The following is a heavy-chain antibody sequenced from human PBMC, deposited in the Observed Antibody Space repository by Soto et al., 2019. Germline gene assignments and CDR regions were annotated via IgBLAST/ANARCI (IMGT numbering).Heavy chain of an antibody. J-gene: IGHJ6*02. CDR1: GGSISSGDYY. CDR2: IYYSGST. CDR3: ARLFSSWYDASGPMDG. Sequence: QVQLQESGPGLVKPSQTLSLTCTVSGGSISSGDYYWSWIRQPPGKGLEWIGYIYYSGSTYYNPSLERRVTVSVNTSNSPFALTLSCVTAADTAAYYWARLFSSWYDASGPMDGWGQGTTVTVSS. D-gene: IGHD6-13*01. V-gene: IGHV4-30-4*01.